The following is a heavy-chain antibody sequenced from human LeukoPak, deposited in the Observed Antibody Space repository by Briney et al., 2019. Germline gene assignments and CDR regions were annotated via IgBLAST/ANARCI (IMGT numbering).Heavy chain of an antibody. CDR2: IWYDGSNK. CDR1: GFTLSSFC. V-gene: IGHV3-33*01. J-gene: IGHJ4*02. Sequence: PGKSLRLSCAASGFTLSSFCMHWVRQAPGKGLEWVAVIWYDGSNKYYADSVKGRFTISRDNSKNTLYLQMNSLRAEDTAVYYCARELPPVVTYYFDYWGQGTLVTVSS. D-gene: IGHD3-22*01. CDR3: ARELPPVVTYYFDY.